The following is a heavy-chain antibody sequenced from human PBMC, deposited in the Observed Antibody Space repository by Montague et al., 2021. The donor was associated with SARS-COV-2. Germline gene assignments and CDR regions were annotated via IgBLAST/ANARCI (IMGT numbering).Heavy chain of an antibody. CDR3: ASRYCTNGVCYNAFDI. J-gene: IGHJ3*02. V-gene: IGHV1-18*01. Sequence: SVKVSCKASGYTFTSYGISWVRQAPGQGLEWMGWISAYSGNTNYAQKLQGRVTMTTDTSTSTAYMELRSLRSDDTAVYYCASRYCTNGVCYNAFDIWGQGTMVTVSS. CDR2: ISAYSGNT. CDR1: GYTFTSYG. D-gene: IGHD2-8*01.